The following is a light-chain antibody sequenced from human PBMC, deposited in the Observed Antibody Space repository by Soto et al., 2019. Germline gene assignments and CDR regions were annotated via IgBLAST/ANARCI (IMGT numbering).Light chain of an antibody. Sequence: QAVLTQPASVSGSPGQSITISCTGTGSDVGGYNYVSWYQQHPGKAPKLMIYDVSNRPSGVSNPFSGSKSGNTASLTISGLQAEDEADYYCSSYTSSSTYVFGTGTKVTVL. CDR3: SSYTSSSTYV. J-gene: IGLJ1*01. CDR2: DVS. V-gene: IGLV2-14*01. CDR1: GSDVGGYNY.